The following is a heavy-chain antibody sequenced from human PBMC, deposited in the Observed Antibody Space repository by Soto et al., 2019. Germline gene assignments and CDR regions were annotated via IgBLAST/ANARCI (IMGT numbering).Heavy chain of an antibody. D-gene: IGHD6-19*01. Sequence: EVQLLESGGGFVQPGGPLRLSCAASGFTFSNYAMSWVRPATGKGLEWVSAITASGDSTHYADSVKGRFTISRDSPKNTLYLQMDSLSAEDTAVYCCAKETLRYDSDWYGTPGCVPWCQGTLVTVSS. CDR3: AKETLRYDSDWYGTPGCVP. J-gene: IGHJ5*02. V-gene: IGHV3-23*01. CDR1: GFTFSNYA. CDR2: ITASGDST.